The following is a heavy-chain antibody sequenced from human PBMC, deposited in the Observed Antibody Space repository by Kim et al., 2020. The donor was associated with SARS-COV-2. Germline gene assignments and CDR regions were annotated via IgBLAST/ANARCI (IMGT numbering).Heavy chain of an antibody. J-gene: IGHJ4*02. Sequence: IGSIDYSGSTYYNPSLKSRVTISVDTSKNQFSLKLSFVTAADTAVYYCARHPTAKVLRFLEWLLYLDYWGQGTLVTVSS. CDR3: ARHPTAKVLRFLEWLLYLDY. V-gene: IGHV4-39*01. CDR2: IDYSGST. D-gene: IGHD3-3*01.